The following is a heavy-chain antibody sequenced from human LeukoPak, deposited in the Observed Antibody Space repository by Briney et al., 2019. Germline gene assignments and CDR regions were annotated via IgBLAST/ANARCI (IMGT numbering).Heavy chain of an antibody. CDR1: GFTFSSFW. CDR3: TRVTTNGYFEY. D-gene: IGHD1-1*01. J-gene: IGHJ4*02. V-gene: IGHV3-7*04. Sequence: GGSLRLSCAASGFTFSSFWMSWVRQAPGKGLEWVASIKFDESEKHHVDSVKGRFTISRDNAKNPLYLQMNSLRAEDTAVYFCTRVTTNGYFEYWGQGTLVTVSS. CDR2: IKFDESEK.